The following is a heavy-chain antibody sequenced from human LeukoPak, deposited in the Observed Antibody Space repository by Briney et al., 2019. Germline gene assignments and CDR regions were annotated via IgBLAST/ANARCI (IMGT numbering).Heavy chain of an antibody. V-gene: IGHV3-21*01. Sequence: GGSLRLSCAASGFTFSSYSMNWVRQAPGKGLEWVSSISSSSSYIYYADSVKGRLTISRDNAKNSLYLQMNSLRAEDTAVYYCARSEGPYYYYYMDVWGKGTTVTVSS. J-gene: IGHJ6*03. CDR1: GFTFSSYS. CDR2: ISSSSSYI. CDR3: ARSEGPYYYYYMDV.